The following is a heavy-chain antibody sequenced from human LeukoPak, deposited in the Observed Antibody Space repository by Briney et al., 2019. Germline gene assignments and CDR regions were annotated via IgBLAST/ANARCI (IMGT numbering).Heavy chain of an antibody. CDR3: ARPYYYGSGSYLDY. D-gene: IGHD3-10*01. Sequence: GGSLRLSCAASGFTFDDYAMHWVRQAPGKGLEWVSGISWNSGSIGYADSVKGRFTISRDNAKNSLYLQMNSLRAEDTAVYYCARPYYYGSGSYLDYWGQGTLVTVSS. J-gene: IGHJ4*02. V-gene: IGHV3-9*01. CDR1: GFTFDDYA. CDR2: ISWNSGSI.